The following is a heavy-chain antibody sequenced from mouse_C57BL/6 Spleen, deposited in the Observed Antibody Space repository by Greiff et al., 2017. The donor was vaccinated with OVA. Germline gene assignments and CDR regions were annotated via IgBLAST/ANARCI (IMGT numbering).Heavy chain of an antibody. V-gene: IGHV1-55*01. J-gene: IGHJ2*01. D-gene: IGHD1-1*01. CDR2: IYPGSGST. CDR1: GYTFTSYW. Sequence: QVQLKQPGAELVKPGASVKMSCKASGYTFTSYWITWVKQRPGQGLEWIGDIYPGSGSTNYNEKFKSKATLTVDTSSSTAYMQLSSLTSEDSAVYYCVITTVVATDYFDYWGQGTTLTVSS. CDR3: VITTVVATDYFDY.